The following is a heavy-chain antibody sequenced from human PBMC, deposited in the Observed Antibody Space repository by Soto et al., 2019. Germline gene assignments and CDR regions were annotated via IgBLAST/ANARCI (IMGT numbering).Heavy chain of an antibody. J-gene: IGHJ6*02. CDR3: ARVSGVRGVPTNYGMDV. D-gene: IGHD3-10*01. V-gene: IGHV4-30-2*01. Sequence: SETLSLTCAVSGGSISSGGYSWSWIRQPPRKGLEWIGYIYHSGSTYYNPSLKSRVTISVDRSKNQFSLKLSSVTAADTAVYYCARVSGVRGVPTNYGMDVWGQGTTVTVSS. CDR1: GGSISSGGYS. CDR2: IYHSGST.